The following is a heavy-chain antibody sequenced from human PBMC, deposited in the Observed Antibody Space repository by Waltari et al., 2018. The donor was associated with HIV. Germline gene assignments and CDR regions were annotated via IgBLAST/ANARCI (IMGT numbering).Heavy chain of an antibody. D-gene: IGHD2-8*01. V-gene: IGHV3-30*03. CDR2: ISNDGNIE. J-gene: IGHJ4*02. CDR3: AGSRGPNLFDY. CDR1: RFSFSSFG. Sequence: QAQLVESGGGVVQPGRSLSLSCAASRFSFSSFGMHWVRQAPGKGLEWVALISNDGNIEYYTDSVKGRFTISRDNSKNTLYLQLNSLRVDDTAIYYCAGSRGPNLFDYWGQGTLVTVSS.